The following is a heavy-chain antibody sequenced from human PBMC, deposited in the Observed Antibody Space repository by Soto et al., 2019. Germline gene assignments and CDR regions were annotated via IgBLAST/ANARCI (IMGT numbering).Heavy chain of an antibody. J-gene: IGHJ3*01. D-gene: IGHD5-12*01. CDR1: GFSFSNYA. Sequence: EVQLLESGGGLVQPGGSLRLSCAVSGFSFSNYAMSWVRQAPGKGLEWVSGISDSGAYTFYADSVRGRFTISRDTSKNTLYLQMNSLRAEDTAVYYCAKDRFTSGYDAFDVWGQGTMVTVSS. V-gene: IGHV3-23*01. CDR3: AKDRFTSGYDAFDV. CDR2: ISDSGAYT.